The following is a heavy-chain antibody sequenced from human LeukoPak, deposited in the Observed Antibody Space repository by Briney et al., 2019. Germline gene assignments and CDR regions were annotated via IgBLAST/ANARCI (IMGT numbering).Heavy chain of an antibody. Sequence: ASVKVSCKASGYTFTGYYMHWVRQAPGQGLEWMGWINPNSGGTNYAQKFQGRVTMTRATSISTAYMELSRLRSDDTAVYYCARGREVVVVVAATGYYCYYMDVWGKGTTVTVSS. CDR1: GYTFTGYY. CDR2: INPNSGGT. J-gene: IGHJ6*03. D-gene: IGHD2-15*01. V-gene: IGHV1-2*02. CDR3: ARGREVVVVVAATGYYCYYMDV.